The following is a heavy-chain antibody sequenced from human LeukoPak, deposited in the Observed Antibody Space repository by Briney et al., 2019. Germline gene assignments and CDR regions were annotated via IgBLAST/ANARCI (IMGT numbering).Heavy chain of an antibody. CDR3: ARTLVSQLTDY. J-gene: IGHJ4*02. CDR1: GWSFSGYY. D-gene: IGHD3-9*01. CDR2: IYYSGST. V-gene: IGHV4-31*11. Sequence: SETLSLTCAAYGWSFSGYYWSWIRQHPGKGLEWIGYIYYSGSTYYNPSLKSRVTISVDTSKNQFSLKLSSVTAADTAVYYCARTLVSQLTDYWGQGTLVTVSS.